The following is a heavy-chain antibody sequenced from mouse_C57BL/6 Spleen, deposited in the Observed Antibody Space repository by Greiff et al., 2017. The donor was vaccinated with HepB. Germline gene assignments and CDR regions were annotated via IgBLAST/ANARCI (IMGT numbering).Heavy chain of an antibody. CDR2: NWSGGST. V-gene: IGHV2-2*01. D-gene: IGHD1-1*01. CDR3: ARKGSDGSSYGGFAY. CDR1: GFPFTSHG. J-gene: IGHJ3*01. Sequence: LQQSGPGLVQPSQSLSIIRTVSGFPFTSHGVHLVRQSPGKGQEWLGVNWSGGSTDYNAAFISRLSISKDNSKSQVFFKMNSLQADDTAIYYCARKGSDGSSYGGFAYWGQGTLVTVSA.